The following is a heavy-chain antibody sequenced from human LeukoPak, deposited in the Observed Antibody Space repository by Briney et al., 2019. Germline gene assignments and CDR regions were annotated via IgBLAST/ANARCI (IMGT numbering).Heavy chain of an antibody. J-gene: IGHJ4*02. CDR2: ISAGGGNT. Sequence: GGSLRLSCAASGFTFRTFAMSWVRQAPGKGLECVSVISAGGGNTYYADSVKGRFTISRDNSKSTLYLQMTSLRAEDTAVYYCAKMVREFYTISYYFDYWGQGTLVTVSS. CDR3: AKMVREFYTISYYFDY. D-gene: IGHD2-8*01. CDR1: GFTFRTFA. V-gene: IGHV3-23*01.